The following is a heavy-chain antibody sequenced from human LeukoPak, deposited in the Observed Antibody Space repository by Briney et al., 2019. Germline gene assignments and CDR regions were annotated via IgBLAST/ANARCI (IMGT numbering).Heavy chain of an antibody. D-gene: IGHD6-19*01. V-gene: IGHV3-21*01. CDR1: GFTFSSYS. J-gene: IGHJ6*02. CDR2: ISSSSSYI. Sequence: GGSLRLSCAASGFTFSSYSMNWVRQAPGKGLEWVSSISSSSSYIYYADSVKGRFTISRDNAKNSLYLQMNSLRAEDTAVYYCARERSRGWPYYYYYGMDVWGQGTTVTVSS. CDR3: ARERSRGWPYYYYYGMDV.